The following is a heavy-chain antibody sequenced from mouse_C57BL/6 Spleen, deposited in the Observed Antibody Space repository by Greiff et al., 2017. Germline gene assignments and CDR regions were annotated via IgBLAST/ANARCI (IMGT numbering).Heavy chain of an antibody. V-gene: IGHV1-69*01. CDR2: IDPSDSYT. CDR3: ARKGGYDYDEAWFAY. CDR1: GYTFTSYW. D-gene: IGHD2-4*01. J-gene: IGHJ3*01. Sequence: QVQLQQSGAELVMPGASVKLSCKASGYTFTSYWMHWVKQRPGQGLEWIGEIDPSDSYTNYNQKFKGKSTLTVDKSSSTAYMQLSSLTSEDSAVYYCARKGGYDYDEAWFAYWGQGTLVTVSA.